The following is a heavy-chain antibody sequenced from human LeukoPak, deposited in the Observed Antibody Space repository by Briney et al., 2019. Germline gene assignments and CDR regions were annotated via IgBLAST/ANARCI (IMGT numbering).Heavy chain of an antibody. Sequence: GGSLRLSCAASGFSVSSNYMSWVRQAPGKGLEWVSVIYSGSSTYYADSVNGRFTISRDDSKNTVDLQMHSLRAEDTAVYYCARGSLLRYFDWPDWGQGILVTVSS. J-gene: IGHJ4*02. CDR2: IYSGSST. D-gene: IGHD3-9*01. V-gene: IGHV3-53*01. CDR3: ARGSLLRYFDWPD. CDR1: GFSVSSNY.